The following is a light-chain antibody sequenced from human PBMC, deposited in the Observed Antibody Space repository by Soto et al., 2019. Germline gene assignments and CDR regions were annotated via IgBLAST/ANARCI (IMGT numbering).Light chain of an antibody. Sequence: QSALTQPPSVSGSPGQSVTISCTGTSSDVGSYNRASWYQQPPGTAPKLMIYEVSNRPSGFPDRFSGSKSGNTACLTISGHQAEDEADYCGSSYTRSSTLVFGGGTKVTVL. CDR1: SSDVGSYNR. J-gene: IGLJ2*01. CDR2: EVS. V-gene: IGLV2-18*02. CDR3: SSYTRSSTLV.